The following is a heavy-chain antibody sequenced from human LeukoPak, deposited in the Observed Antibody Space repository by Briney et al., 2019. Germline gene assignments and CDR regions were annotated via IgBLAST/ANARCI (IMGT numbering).Heavy chain of an antibody. CDR1: GGSISSSDYY. CDR3: ARAGFGIDF. Sequence: SETMSLTCTVSGGSISSSDYYWNWIRQPPGKGLEWIGYIYYSGSTYYNPSLKSRVTISIDSSKKQFALKLTSVTAADTAVYYCARAGFGIDFWGQGTLVTVSS. V-gene: IGHV4-30-4*08. CDR2: IYYSGST. D-gene: IGHD3-10*01. J-gene: IGHJ4*02.